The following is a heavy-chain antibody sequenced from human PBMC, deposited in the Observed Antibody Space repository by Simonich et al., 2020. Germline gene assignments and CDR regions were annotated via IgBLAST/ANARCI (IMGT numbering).Heavy chain of an antibody. CDR2: INPNSGGT. D-gene: IGHD2-21*02. Sequence: QVQLVQSGAEVKKPGASVKVSCTASGYTFTGYYMHWVRQAPGQGLEWMGRINPNSGGTNYAKKFQGRVTMTRDTSISTAYMELSRLRSDDTAVYYCARGHTPGYCCGDCSYAFDIWGQGTMVTVSS. CDR3: ARGHTPGYCCGDCSYAFDI. J-gene: IGHJ3*02. V-gene: IGHV1-2*06. CDR1: GYTFTGYY.